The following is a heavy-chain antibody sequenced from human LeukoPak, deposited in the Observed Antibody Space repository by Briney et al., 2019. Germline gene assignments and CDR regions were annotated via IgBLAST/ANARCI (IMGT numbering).Heavy chain of an antibody. Sequence: PSETLSLTCSVSGDSITNTIYYWACVRQPPGKGLEWIGTVYYTGATFYKPSLKSRVTVSADTSRNQFSLSLRSVTAAEAAVYYCATIRRYGGNPAYYFDDWGQGTLVTVSS. D-gene: IGHD5-12*01. V-gene: IGHV4-39*01. J-gene: IGHJ4*02. CDR2: VYYTGAT. CDR3: ATIRRYGGNPAYYFDD. CDR1: GDSITNTIYY.